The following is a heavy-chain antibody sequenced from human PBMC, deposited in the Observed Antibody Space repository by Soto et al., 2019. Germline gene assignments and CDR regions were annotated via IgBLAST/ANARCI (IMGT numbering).Heavy chain of an antibody. CDR3: ARVLSYGSGSYSPYGMDV. Sequence: QVQLVQSGAEVKKPGSSVKVSCKTSGVSFNNNGIGWVRQAPGHGLEWMGGVSPPFRTSNYARKFQGRISITADASTGTVNMELSSLTSEATAQYYCARVLSYGSGSYSPYGMDVWGPGTTVTVSS. V-gene: IGHV1-69*01. CDR1: GVSFNNNG. J-gene: IGHJ6*02. D-gene: IGHD3-10*01. CDR2: VSPPFRTS.